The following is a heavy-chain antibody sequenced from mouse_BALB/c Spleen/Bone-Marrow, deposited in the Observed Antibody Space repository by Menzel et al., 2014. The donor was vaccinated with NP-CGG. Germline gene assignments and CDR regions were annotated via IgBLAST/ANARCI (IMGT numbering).Heavy chain of an antibody. D-gene: IGHD2-14*01. V-gene: IGHV2-9*02. CDR2: IWAGGIT. CDR3: ARGGYYKYDEDAMDY. CDR1: GFSLTSYG. Sequence: VKLVESGPGLVAPSQSLSITCTVSGFSLTSYGVHWVRQPPGKGLEWLGVIWAGGITNYNSTLMSRLSINKDDSKSKVFLKMNSLQTDDTAMYYCARGGYYKYDEDAMDYWGQGTSVTVSS. J-gene: IGHJ4*01.